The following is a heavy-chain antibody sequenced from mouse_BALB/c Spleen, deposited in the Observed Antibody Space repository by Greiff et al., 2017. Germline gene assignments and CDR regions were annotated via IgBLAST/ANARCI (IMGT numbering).Heavy chain of an antibody. D-gene: IGHD1-1*01. CDR3: ARDRYGSSYKFAY. Sequence: LVAPSQSLSITCTVSGFSLTSYGVHWVRQPPGKGLEWLGVIWAGGSTNYNSALMSRLSISKDNSKSQVFLKMNSLQTDDTAMYYCARDRYGSSYKFAYWGQGTLVTVSA. V-gene: IGHV2-9*02. CDR1: GFSLTSYG. J-gene: IGHJ3*01. CDR2: IWAGGST.